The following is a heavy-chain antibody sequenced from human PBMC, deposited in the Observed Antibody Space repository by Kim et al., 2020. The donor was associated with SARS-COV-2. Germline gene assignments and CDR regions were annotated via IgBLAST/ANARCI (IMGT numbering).Heavy chain of an antibody. Sequence: SETLSLTCTVSGGSISSYYWSWIRQPPGKGLEWIGYIYYSGSTNYNPSLKSRVTISVDTSKNQFSLKLSSVTAADTAVYYCARDHPAPTFHTHGDYDYYYGMDVWGQGTTVTVSS. CDR3: ARDHPAPTFHTHGDYDYYYGMDV. CDR1: GGSISSYY. CDR2: IYYSGST. D-gene: IGHD4-17*01. V-gene: IGHV4-59*01. J-gene: IGHJ6*02.